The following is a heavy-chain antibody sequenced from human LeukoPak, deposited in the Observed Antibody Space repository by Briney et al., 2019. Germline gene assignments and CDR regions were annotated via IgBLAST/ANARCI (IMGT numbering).Heavy chain of an antibody. D-gene: IGHD5-24*01. V-gene: IGHV3-21*01. J-gene: IGHJ4*02. CDR1: GFTFSSYS. Sequence: GGSLRLSCAASGFTFSSYSMNWVRQAPGNGLESVSSISSSSSYIYYADSVKGRFTISRDNAKNSLYLQMNSVGAEDTAVYYCARVRGGDGYNSFDYWGQGTLVTVSS. CDR2: ISSSSSYI. CDR3: ARVRGGDGYNSFDY.